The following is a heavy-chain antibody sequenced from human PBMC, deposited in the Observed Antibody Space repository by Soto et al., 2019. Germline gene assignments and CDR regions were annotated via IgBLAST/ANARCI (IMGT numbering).Heavy chain of an antibody. CDR3: SRVRCSNSKCYTRGMDV. CDR1: GGSMSGYY. V-gene: IGHV4-4*07. CDR2: IYSDGTT. D-gene: IGHD2-2*02. Sequence: PSETLSLTCTVSGGSMSGYYWSWVRQPAGKGLEWVGRIYSDGTTNYSPSLKSRVTMSLDTSKNQFSLHLRSVTAADTAIYYCSRVRCSNSKCYTRGMDVWGQGTTVIVSS. J-gene: IGHJ6*02.